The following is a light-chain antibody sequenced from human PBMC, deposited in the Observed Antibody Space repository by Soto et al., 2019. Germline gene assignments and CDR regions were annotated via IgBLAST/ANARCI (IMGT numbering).Light chain of an antibody. Sequence: DVQLTQSPSFLSTSVGDRVTITCRASQGIGSYLAWYQQKPGKAPNLLIFAASTLRSGVPSRFSGSGSGTDFTLTISSLQREDFATYHCQQSYSAPLTFGQGTKV. V-gene: IGKV1-39*01. CDR2: AAS. CDR1: QGIGSY. CDR3: QQSYSAPLT. J-gene: IGKJ1*01.